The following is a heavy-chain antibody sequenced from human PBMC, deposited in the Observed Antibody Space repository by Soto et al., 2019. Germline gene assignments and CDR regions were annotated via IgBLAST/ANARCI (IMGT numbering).Heavy chain of an antibody. CDR2: FDPEDGET. J-gene: IGHJ6*03. CDR3: ATSYCSGGSCPDYYYYYMDV. D-gene: IGHD2-15*01. Sequence: QVQLVQSGAEVKKPGASVKVSCKVSGYTLTELSMHWVRQAPGKGLEWMGGFDPEDGETIYAQKFQGRVTMTEDTSTDTAYIELSSLRSEDTAVYYCATSYCSGGSCPDYYYYYMDVWGKGTTVTVSS. V-gene: IGHV1-24*01. CDR1: GYTLTELS.